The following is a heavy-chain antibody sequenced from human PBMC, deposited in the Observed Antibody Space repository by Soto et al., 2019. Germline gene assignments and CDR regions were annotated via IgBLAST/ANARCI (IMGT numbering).Heavy chain of an antibody. V-gene: IGHV3-33*01. CDR1: GFTFSNYG. CDR2: IWYDGSDK. CDR3: ARMIGHTADY. J-gene: IGHJ4*02. Sequence: QVQLVESGGGVVQPGRSLRLSCAASGFTFSNYGMHWVRQAPGKGLEWIALIWYDGSDKYYADCVKGRFTISRDNSKNTLYLQMNSLRAEDTAVYYCARMIGHTADYWGQGTLVTVSS. D-gene: IGHD2-21*01.